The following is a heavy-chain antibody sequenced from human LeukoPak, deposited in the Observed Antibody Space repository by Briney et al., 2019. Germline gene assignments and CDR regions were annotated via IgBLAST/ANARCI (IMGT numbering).Heavy chain of an antibody. D-gene: IGHD1-7*01. CDR3: AKRRGLELLYYYYMDV. V-gene: IGHV3-23*01. CDR1: GFTFSSYG. Sequence: PGGSLRLSCAASGFTFSSYGMSWVRQAPGKGLEWVSAISGSGGSTYYADSVKGRFTISRDNSKNTLYLQMNSLRAKDTAVYYCAKRRGLELLYYYYMDVWGKGTTVTVSS. CDR2: ISGSGGST. J-gene: IGHJ6*03.